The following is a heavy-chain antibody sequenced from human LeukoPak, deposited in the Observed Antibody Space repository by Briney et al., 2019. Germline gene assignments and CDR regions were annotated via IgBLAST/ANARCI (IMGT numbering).Heavy chain of an antibody. Sequence: GGSLRLSCAASGFTFSYYAMSWVRQAPGRGLEWVSGISGSGGRIYYADSVKGRFTISRDNSKNTLYLQMNSMRAEDTAVYYCAKDPGYCSSTNCYIGGFDYWGRGTLATVSS. CDR1: GFTFSYYA. J-gene: IGHJ4*02. D-gene: IGHD2-2*02. CDR2: ISGSGGRI. CDR3: AKDPGYCSSTNCYIGGFDY. V-gene: IGHV3-23*01.